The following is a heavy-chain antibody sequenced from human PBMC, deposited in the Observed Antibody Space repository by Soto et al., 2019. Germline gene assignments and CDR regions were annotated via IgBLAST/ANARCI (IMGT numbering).Heavy chain of an antibody. CDR3: AREGGYDFWSAYDFDY. CDR2: IWYDGSNK. Sequence: QVQLVESGGGVVQPGRSLRLSCAASGFTFSSYGMHWVRQAPGKGLEWVAVIWYDGSNKYYADSVKGRFTISRDNSKNTPYLQMNSLRAEDTAVYYCAREGGYDFWSAYDFDYWGQGTLVTVSS. D-gene: IGHD3-3*01. V-gene: IGHV3-33*01. J-gene: IGHJ4*02. CDR1: GFTFSSYG.